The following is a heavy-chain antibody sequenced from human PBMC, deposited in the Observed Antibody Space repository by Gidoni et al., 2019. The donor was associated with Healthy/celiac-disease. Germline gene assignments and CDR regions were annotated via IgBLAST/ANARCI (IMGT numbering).Heavy chain of an antibody. Sequence: QVTLRESGPALVQPTQTLTLTCTFSGFSLSTSGMCVSWIRQPPGKALEWLARIDWDDDKYYSTSLKTRLTISKDTSKNQVVLTMTNMDPVDTATYYCARIAVPAAQGRWYYYGMDVWGQGTTVTVSS. V-gene: IGHV2-70*15. J-gene: IGHJ6*02. D-gene: IGHD2-2*01. CDR2: IDWDDDK. CDR1: GFSLSTSGMC. CDR3: ARIAVPAAQGRWYYYGMDV.